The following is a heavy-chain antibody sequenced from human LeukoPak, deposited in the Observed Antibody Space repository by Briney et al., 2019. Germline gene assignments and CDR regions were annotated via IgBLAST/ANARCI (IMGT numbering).Heavy chain of an antibody. CDR1: GFTVSSNY. CDR3: ARDSYYYDSSTYRVFDY. Sequence: PGGSLRLSCAASGFTVSSNYMSWVRQAPGKGLEWVSVIYSGGSTYYADSVKGRFTISRDNSKNTLYLQMNSLRAEDTAVYYCARDSYYYDSSTYRVFDYWGQGTLVTVSS. J-gene: IGHJ4*02. CDR2: IYSGGST. D-gene: IGHD3-22*01. V-gene: IGHV3-53*01.